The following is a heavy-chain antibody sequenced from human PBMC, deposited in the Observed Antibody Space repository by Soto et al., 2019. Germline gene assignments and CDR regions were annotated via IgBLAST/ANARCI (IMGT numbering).Heavy chain of an antibody. CDR1: GFTFENYA. J-gene: IGHJ4*02. CDR2: ISWHGGNI. CDR3: AKDMLYSNYEQYFDY. V-gene: IGHV3-9*01. Sequence: EVQLVESGGGLVQPGRSLRLSCAASGFTFENYAMHWVRQAPGKGLEWVSGISWHGGNIGYADSVRGRFTISRDIAKNSLYMQMNSLSPEDTGLYYCAKDMLYSNYEQYFDYWGQGTLVTVSS. D-gene: IGHD4-4*01.